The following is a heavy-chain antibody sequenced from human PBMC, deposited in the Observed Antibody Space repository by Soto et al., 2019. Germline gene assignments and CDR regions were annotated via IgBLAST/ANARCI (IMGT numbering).Heavy chain of an antibody. D-gene: IGHD4-17*01. J-gene: IGHJ4*02. CDR3: ARFETVTTNFDY. CDR1: GCTFASYY. CDR2: INPSGGST. V-gene: IGHV1-46*03. Sequence: ASVKVSCKASGCTFASYYMHWVRQAPGQGLEWMGIINPSGGSTSYAQKFQGRVTMARDTSTSTVYMELSSLRSEDTAVYYCARFETVTTNFDYWGQGTLVTVSS.